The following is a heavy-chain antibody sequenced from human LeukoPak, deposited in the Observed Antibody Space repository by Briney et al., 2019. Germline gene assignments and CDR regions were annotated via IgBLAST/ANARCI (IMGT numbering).Heavy chain of an antibody. J-gene: IGHJ4*02. CDR1: GFTFSDYG. CDR2: IRSDGNNK. Sequence: GGSLRLSCAASGFTFSDYGMYWVRQAPGKGLEWVAFIRSDGNNKYYAGSVKGRFTISRDNSKNTLYLQMNSLRAEDTAVYYCAKDQDYYDSSGLFDCWGQGILVTVSS. D-gene: IGHD3-22*01. V-gene: IGHV3-30*02. CDR3: AKDQDYYDSSGLFDC.